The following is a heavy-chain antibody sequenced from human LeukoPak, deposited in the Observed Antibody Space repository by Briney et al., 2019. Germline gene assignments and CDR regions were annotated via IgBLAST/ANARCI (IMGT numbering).Heavy chain of an antibody. V-gene: IGHV4-4*02. CDR2: IYHSGST. J-gene: IGHJ3*02. CDR1: GGSISSSNW. D-gene: IGHD1-26*01. CDR3: ARDGKEPWELLNHHAFDI. Sequence: SETLSLTCAVSGGSISSSNWWSWVRQPPGKGLEWIGEIYHSGSTNYNPSLKSRVTISVDKSKNQFSLKLSSVTAADTAVYYCARDGKEPWELLNHHAFDIWGQGTMVTVSS.